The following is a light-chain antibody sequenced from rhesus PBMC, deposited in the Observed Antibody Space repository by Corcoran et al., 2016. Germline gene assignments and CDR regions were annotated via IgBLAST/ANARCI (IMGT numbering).Light chain of an antibody. CDR2: GGS. CDR3: VQAIAFPFT. J-gene: IGKJ3*01. V-gene: IGKV2-72*02. CDR1: PSLLHSNGNTY. Sequence: DIVMTQTPLSLPITPGEPASISCRSSPSLLHSNGNTYLHWYLQKPGQSPQLLIYGGSNRASGVPDRFSGSGSGTDFTLKISKGEAEDVGVDYCVQAIAFPFTFGPGTKLDIK.